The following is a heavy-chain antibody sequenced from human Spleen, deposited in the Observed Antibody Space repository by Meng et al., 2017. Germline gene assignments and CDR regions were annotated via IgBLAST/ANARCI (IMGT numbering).Heavy chain of an antibody. CDR1: GGSFSSYA. J-gene: IGHJ4*02. CDR3: ARDAHLEEMAMDY. CDR2: IIPMLGTA. V-gene: IGHV1-69*06. Sequence: VQLVQSGAEVKKPGSSVKVSCKASGGSFSSYAFSWVRQAPGQGLEWMGGIIPMLGTANYAQKFQGRVRITADKSTSTAYMELSSLRSEDTAVYYCARDAHLEEMAMDYWGQGTLVTVSS. D-gene: IGHD5-24*01.